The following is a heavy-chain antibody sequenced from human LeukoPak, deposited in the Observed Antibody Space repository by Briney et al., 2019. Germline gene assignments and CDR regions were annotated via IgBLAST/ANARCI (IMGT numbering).Heavy chain of an antibody. J-gene: IGHJ3*02. V-gene: IGHV4-61*02. CDR2: IYTSGST. CDR1: GGSISSGSYY. D-gene: IGHD3-22*01. Sequence: SETLSLTCTVSGGSISSGSYYWSWIRQPAGKGLEWIGRIYTSGSTNYNPSLKSRVTISVDTSKNQFSLKLSSVTAADTAVYYCARDRRLYYDSSGPRGAFDIWGQGTMVTVSS. CDR3: ARDRRLYYDSSGPRGAFDI.